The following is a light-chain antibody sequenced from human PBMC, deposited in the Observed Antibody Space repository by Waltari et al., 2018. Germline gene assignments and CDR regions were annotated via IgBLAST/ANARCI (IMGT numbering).Light chain of an antibody. Sequence: QSALTQPASVPGSPGQSITISCTGTRRDLGTSHFFSWYQQHPGKAPKLMIYDFSYRPSGVSNRFSGSKSGNTASLTISGLQAEDEADYYCSSYTGSSTLWVFGGGTKLSVL. CDR2: DFS. CDR3: SSYTGSSTLWV. CDR1: RRDLGTSHF. J-gene: IGLJ3*02. V-gene: IGLV2-14*03.